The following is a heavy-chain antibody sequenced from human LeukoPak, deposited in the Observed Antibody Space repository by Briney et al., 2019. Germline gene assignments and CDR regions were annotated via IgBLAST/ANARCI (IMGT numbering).Heavy chain of an antibody. CDR2: IRNKANSYAT. D-gene: IGHD1-26*01. CDR3: AVSGDYASDAFDL. J-gene: IGHJ3*01. V-gene: IGHV3-73*01. CDR1: GFTFSGSA. Sequence: GGSLKLSCAASGFTFSGSAVHWVRQASGKGLEWVGRIRNKANSYATAYAASVKGRFTIYRDDSKNTAYLRMNSLKTEDTAVYYCAVSGDYASDAFDLWGPGTMVTVSS.